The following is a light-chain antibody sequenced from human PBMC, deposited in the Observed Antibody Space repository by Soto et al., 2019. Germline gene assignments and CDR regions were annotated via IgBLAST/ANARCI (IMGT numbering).Light chain of an antibody. V-gene: IGLV1-40*01. CDR1: SSNIGAGYD. CDR3: QSYDSSLSGSDV. Sequence: QAVVPQPPSVSGAPGQRVTISCTGSSSNIGAGYDVHWYQQLPGTAPKLLIYGNSNRPSGVPDRFSGSKSGTSASLAITGLQAEDEADYYCQSYDSSLSGSDVFGTGTKVTVL. CDR2: GNS. J-gene: IGLJ1*01.